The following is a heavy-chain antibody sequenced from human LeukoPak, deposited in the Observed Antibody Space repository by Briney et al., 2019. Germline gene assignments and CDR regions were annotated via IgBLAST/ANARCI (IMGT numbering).Heavy chain of an antibody. J-gene: IGHJ4*02. CDR3: AKAYCGSTVCYGGGKIDY. CDR2: IRYDGGNK. D-gene: IGHD2-2*01. Sequence: PGGSLRLSCAASGFTFINYGMRWVRQAPGKGPEWVAFIRYDGGNKYYADSVKGRFAISRDNSKNTLYLEMNSLRAEDTAVYYCAKAYCGSTVCYGGGKIDYWGQGTLVTVSS. CDR1: GFTFINYG. V-gene: IGHV3-30*02.